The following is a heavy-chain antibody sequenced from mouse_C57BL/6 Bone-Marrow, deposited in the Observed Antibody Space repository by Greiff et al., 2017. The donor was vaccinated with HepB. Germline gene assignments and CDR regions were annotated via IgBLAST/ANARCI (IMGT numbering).Heavy chain of an antibody. Sequence: QVQLQQSGAELARPVASVKLSCKASGYTFTSYGISWVKQRTGQGLEWIGEIYPRSGNTYYNEKFKGKATLTADKSSSTAYMELRSLTSEDSAVYFCARGRWLLLAYWGQGTLVTVSA. CDR2: IYPRSGNT. J-gene: IGHJ3*01. CDR1: GYTFTSYG. D-gene: IGHD2-3*01. CDR3: ARGRWLLLAY. V-gene: IGHV1-81*01.